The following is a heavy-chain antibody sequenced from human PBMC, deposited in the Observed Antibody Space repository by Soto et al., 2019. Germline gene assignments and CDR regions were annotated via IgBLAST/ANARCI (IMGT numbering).Heavy chain of an antibody. D-gene: IGHD3-22*01. J-gene: IGHJ5*01. CDR2: IIPIFGTA. V-gene: IGHV1-69*06. CDR3: ARFLVPYYYDSSGYSMVNWFDP. CDR1: GGTFSSYA. Sequence: ASVKVSCKASGGTFSSYAISWVRQAPGQGLEWMGGIIPIFGTANYAQKFQGRVTITADKSTSTAYMELSSLRSEDTAVYYCARFLVPYYYDSSGYSMVNWFDPWGQGTTVTVSS.